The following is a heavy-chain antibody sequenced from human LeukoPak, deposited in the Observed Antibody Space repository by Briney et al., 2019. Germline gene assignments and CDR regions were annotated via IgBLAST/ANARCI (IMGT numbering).Heavy chain of an antibody. CDR3: AIKYYYYHGMDV. V-gene: IGHV5-10-1*01. J-gene: IGHJ6*02. CDR2: IDPSDSYT. Sequence: LGESLRISCKGSGYSFTSYWISWVRQMPGKGLEWMGRIDPSDSYTNYSPSFQGHVTISADKSISTAYLQWSSLKASDTAMYYCAIKYYYYHGMDVWGQGTTVTVSS. CDR1: GYSFTSYW.